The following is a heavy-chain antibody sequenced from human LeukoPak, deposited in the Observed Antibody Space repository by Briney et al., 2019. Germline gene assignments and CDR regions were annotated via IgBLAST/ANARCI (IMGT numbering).Heavy chain of an antibody. CDR1: GFTFSSYG. CDR2: ISYDGSNK. CDR3: AKDQGYYYGMDV. J-gene: IGHJ6*02. Sequence: GGSLRLSCAASGFTFSSYGMHWVRQAPGKGLEWVAVISYDGSNKYYADSVKGRFTISRDNSKNTLYLQMNSLRAEDTAVYYCAKDQGYYYGMDVWGQGTTVTVS. V-gene: IGHV3-30*18.